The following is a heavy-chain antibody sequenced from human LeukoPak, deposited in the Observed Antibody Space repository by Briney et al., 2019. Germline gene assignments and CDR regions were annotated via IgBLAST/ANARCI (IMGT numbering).Heavy chain of an antibody. D-gene: IGHD6-19*01. J-gene: IGHJ4*02. Sequence: PSETLSLTCTVSGGSVRIGSYYWSWIRQPPGKGLEWIGYIYYSGSTNYSPSLKSRVTISVDTSRNQFSLNLSSVTAADTAVYYCARSARSSGWSYYWGRGTLVTVSS. CDR2: IYYSGST. V-gene: IGHV4-61*01. CDR3: ARSARSSGWSYY. CDR1: GGSVRIGSYY.